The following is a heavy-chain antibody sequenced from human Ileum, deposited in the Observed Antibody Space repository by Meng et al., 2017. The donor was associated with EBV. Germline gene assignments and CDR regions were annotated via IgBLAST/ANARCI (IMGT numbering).Heavy chain of an antibody. Sequence: GPLVESGGGLVQPGVSLILSFAASGFTVSDYYMSWIRQAPGKGLEWVSYISSGGSTLYYADSVKGRFTISRDNAKNSLYLQMNSLRAEDTAVYYCARDIAAAGAIYFDYWGQGTLVTVSS. D-gene: IGHD6-13*01. CDR1: GFTVSDYY. CDR2: ISSGGSTL. CDR3: ARDIAAAGAIYFDY. V-gene: IGHV3-11*01. J-gene: IGHJ4*02.